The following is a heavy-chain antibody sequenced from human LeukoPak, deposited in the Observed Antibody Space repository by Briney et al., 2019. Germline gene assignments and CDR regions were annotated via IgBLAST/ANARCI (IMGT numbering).Heavy chain of an antibody. J-gene: IGHJ6*03. D-gene: IGHD6-19*01. CDR2: ISSSGSTI. Sequence: GGSLRLSCAASGFTFSDYYMSWIRQAPGKGLEWVSYISSSGSTIYYADSVKGRFTISRDNAKNSLYLQMNSLRAEDTALYYCARRAVADYYYYYYMDVWGKGTTVTVSS. CDR1: GFTFSDYY. V-gene: IGHV3-11*01. CDR3: ARRAVADYYYYYYMDV.